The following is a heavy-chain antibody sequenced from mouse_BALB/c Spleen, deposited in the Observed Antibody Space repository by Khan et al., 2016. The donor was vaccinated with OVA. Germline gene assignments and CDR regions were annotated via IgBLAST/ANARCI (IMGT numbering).Heavy chain of an antibody. D-gene: IGHD2-14*01. J-gene: IGHJ3*01. CDR1: GDSITSGY. Sequence: EVQLQESGPSLVKPSQTLSLTCSVTGDSITSGYWSWIRKFPGNKLEYMGYMIYSGNTYYNPSLKSRISITRHTSKTQYYLQLNTVTTEDTATYYCARSTYRYAFAYWGQGTLVTVSA. V-gene: IGHV3-8*02. CDR2: MIYSGNT. CDR3: ARSTYRYAFAY.